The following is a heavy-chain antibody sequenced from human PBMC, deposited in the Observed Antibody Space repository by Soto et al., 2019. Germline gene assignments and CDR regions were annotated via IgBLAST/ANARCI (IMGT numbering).Heavy chain of an antibody. Sequence: SETLSLTCSVSGGSMSKFYWSWIRKTAGKGLEWMGRVYATGTSDYNPSLRSRIAMSVDISKKTFSLRLRSVTAADTGVYYCVRDGSKTLRDCFDPWGQGILVTV. CDR1: GGSMSKFY. CDR2: VYATGTS. V-gene: IGHV4-4*07. D-gene: IGHD4-17*01. J-gene: IGHJ5*02. CDR3: VRDGSKTLRDCFDP.